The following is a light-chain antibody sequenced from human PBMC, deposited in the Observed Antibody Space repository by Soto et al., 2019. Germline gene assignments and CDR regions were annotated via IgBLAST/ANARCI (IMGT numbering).Light chain of an antibody. CDR2: RNN. J-gene: IGLJ1*01. CDR1: SSNIGTQY. CDR3: GAWDDSLSGYV. Sequence: QSVLTQPPSASATPGQGITISCSGTSSNIGTQYVYWYQHLPGTAPKLLIYRNNLRPSGVPDRFSASRSGTSASLAISWLRSEDEADYYCGAWDDSLSGYVFGTGTKVTVL. V-gene: IGLV1-47*01.